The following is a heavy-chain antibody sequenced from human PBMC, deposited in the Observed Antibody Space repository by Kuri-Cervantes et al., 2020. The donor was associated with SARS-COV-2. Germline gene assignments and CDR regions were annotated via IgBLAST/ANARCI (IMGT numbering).Heavy chain of an antibody. J-gene: IGHJ4*02. CDR2: IWWDGSEE. CDR1: GFTFSSYA. Sequence: LSLTCAASGFTFSSYAMSWVRQAPGKGLEWVAVIWWDGSEEYYLDSVKGRFTISKDNSENMLFLEINNLRVEDAAVYFCARGSYGGNSDFDYWGQGTPVTVSS. CDR3: ARGSYGGNSDFDY. D-gene: IGHD4-23*01. V-gene: IGHV3-33*08.